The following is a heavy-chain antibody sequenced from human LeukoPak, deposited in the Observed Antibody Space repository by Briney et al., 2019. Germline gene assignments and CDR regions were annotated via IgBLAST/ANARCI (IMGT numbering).Heavy chain of an antibody. Sequence: SETLSLTCTVSGGSISSYYWSWIRQPPGKGLEWIGYIYYSGSTNYNPSLKSRVTISVDTSKNQFSLKLSSVTAADTAVYYCARGAAADTDYWGQGTLATVSS. CDR3: ARGAAADTDY. CDR1: GGSISSYY. V-gene: IGHV4-59*01. D-gene: IGHD6-13*01. CDR2: IYYSGST. J-gene: IGHJ4*02.